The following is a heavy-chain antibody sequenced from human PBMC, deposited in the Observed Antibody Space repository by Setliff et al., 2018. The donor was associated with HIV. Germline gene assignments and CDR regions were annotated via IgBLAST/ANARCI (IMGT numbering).Heavy chain of an antibody. CDR3: AKAQWLLSHWGFDP. CDR1: GFTFSSYA. D-gene: IGHD3-3*01. Sequence: PGGSLRLSCAASGFTFSSYAMSWVRQAPGKGLEWVSAISGSGGSTYYADSVQGRFTISRDNSKNTLYLQMNSLRAEDTAVYYCAKAQWLLSHWGFDPWGQRTLVTVSS. V-gene: IGHV3-23*01. J-gene: IGHJ5*02. CDR2: ISGSGGST.